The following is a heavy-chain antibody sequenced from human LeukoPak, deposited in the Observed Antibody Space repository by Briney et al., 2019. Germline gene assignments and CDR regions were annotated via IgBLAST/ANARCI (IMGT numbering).Heavy chain of an antibody. CDR1: AGSFSGYH. J-gene: IGHJ4*02. D-gene: IGHD6-13*01. CDR3: ARMTIIAAAGYDEDY. CDR2: IDHSGSA. V-gene: IGHV4-34*01. Sequence: PSETLSLTCGVYAGSFSGYHWTWIRLRPGKGLDWIGDIDHSGSAHYNPSLKSRVTISVDTSKNQFSLKLSSVTAADTAVYYCARMTIIAAAGYDEDYWGQGTLVTVSS.